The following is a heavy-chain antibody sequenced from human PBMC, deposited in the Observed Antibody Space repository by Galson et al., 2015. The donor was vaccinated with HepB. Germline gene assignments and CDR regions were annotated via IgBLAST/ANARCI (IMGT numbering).Heavy chain of an antibody. D-gene: IGHD6-13*01. CDR2: ISGSGGST. J-gene: IGHJ6*03. CDR3: AKVFRSWTVYYYYMDV. CDR1: GFTFSSYA. V-gene: IGHV3-23*01. Sequence: SLRLSCAASGFTFSSYAMSWVRQAPGKGLEWVSAISGSGGSTYYADSVKGRFTISRDNSKNTLYLQMNSLRAEDTAVYYCAKVFRSWTVYYYYMDVWGKGTTVTVSS.